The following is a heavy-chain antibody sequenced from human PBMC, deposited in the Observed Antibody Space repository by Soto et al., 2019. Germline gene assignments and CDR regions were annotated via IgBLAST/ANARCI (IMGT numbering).Heavy chain of an antibody. J-gene: IGHJ6*03. Sequence: SETLSLTCTVSGGSISGSSYYWGWIRQPPGKGLEWIGSIYYSGSTYYNPSLKSRVTISVDTSKNQFSLKLSSVTAADTAVYYCGTYSSSSNYYYYMDVWGKGTTVTVSS. CDR1: GGSISGSSYY. CDR3: GTYSSSSNYYYYMDV. CDR2: IYYSGST. V-gene: IGHV4-39*01. D-gene: IGHD6-6*01.